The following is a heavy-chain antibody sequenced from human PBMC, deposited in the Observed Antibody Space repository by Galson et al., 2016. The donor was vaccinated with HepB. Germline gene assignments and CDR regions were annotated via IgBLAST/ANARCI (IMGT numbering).Heavy chain of an antibody. V-gene: IGHV3-53*01. D-gene: IGHD3-10*01. CDR2: IYFGGDT. CDR3: ARDRGRFGSGTTPYYDFGMDV. CDR1: GFTVGDNY. J-gene: IGHJ6*02. Sequence: SLRLSCAASGFTVGDNYMSWVRQAPGKGLEWVSVIYFGGDTYYADSVKGRFTISRDNSKNTLYLQMNSLRVEDTAVYYCARDRGRFGSGTTPYYDFGMDVWGPGTTVTVSS.